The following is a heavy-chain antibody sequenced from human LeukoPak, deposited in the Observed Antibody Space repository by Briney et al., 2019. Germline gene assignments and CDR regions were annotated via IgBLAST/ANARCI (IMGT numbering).Heavy chain of an antibody. CDR3: ARHFPFDSTGLLDY. CDR1: GGSISSDY. Sequence: SETLSLTCTVSGGSISSDYWSWIRQSPGKGLEWIGYIYSSGSTNYNPSLKSRVTISVDTSKNQFSLKLSSVTAADTAVYYCARHFPFDSTGLLDYWGQGTLVTVSS. V-gene: IGHV4-59*08. CDR2: IYSSGST. J-gene: IGHJ4*02. D-gene: IGHD3-22*01.